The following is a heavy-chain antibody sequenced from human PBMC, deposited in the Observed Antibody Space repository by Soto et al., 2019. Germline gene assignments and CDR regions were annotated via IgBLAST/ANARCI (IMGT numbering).Heavy chain of an antibody. Sequence: GGSLRLSCTASGFTFGDYAMSWFRQAPGKGLEWVGFIRSKAYGGTTEDAASVKGRFTISRDDSKSIAYLQMNSLKTEDTAVYYCTRVRGGFSSENFDYWGQGTLVTVSS. D-gene: IGHD6-19*01. V-gene: IGHV3-49*03. CDR2: IRSKAYGGTT. CDR1: GFTFGDYA. J-gene: IGHJ4*02. CDR3: TRVRGGFSSENFDY.